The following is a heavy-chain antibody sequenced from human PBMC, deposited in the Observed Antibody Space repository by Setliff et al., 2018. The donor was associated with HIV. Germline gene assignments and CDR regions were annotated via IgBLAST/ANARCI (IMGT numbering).Heavy chain of an antibody. Sequence: SETLSLTCTVSGCSISSGYYWGWIRQPPGKGLEWIGSIYHSGSTYYNPSLKSRVTISVDTSKNQFSLKLSSVTAADTAVYYCARESSSGWYNYFDYWGQGTLVTVSS. CDR3: ARESSSGWYNYFDY. D-gene: IGHD6-19*01. J-gene: IGHJ4*02. CDR1: GCSISSGYY. V-gene: IGHV4-38-2*02. CDR2: IYHSGST.